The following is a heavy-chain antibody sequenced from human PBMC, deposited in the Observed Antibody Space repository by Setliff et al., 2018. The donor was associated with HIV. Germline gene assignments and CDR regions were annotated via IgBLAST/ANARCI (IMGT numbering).Heavy chain of an antibody. CDR1: GGSISSGSYY. Sequence: LSLTCTVSGGSISSGSYYWSWIRQPAGKGLEWIGRIYTSGSTNYNPSLKSRVTISVDTSKNQFSLKLYSVTAADTSVYYCARRWGIRGYSSWGQGTLVTVSS. CDR2: IYTSGST. J-gene: IGHJ5*02. V-gene: IGHV4-61*02. D-gene: IGHD5-18*01. CDR3: ARRWGIRGYSS.